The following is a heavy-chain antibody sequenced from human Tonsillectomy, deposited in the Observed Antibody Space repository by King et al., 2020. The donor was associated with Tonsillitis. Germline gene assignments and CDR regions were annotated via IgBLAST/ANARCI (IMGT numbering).Heavy chain of an antibody. CDR3: ARDPGDYASSGPWFDP. V-gene: IGHV4-59*01. CDR2: IYYSGST. J-gene: IGHJ5*02. D-gene: IGHD3-22*01. CDR1: GGSISSYY. Sequence: VQLQESGPGLVKPSETLSLTCTVSGGSISSYYWSWIRQPPGKGLEWIGYIYYSGSTNYNPSLKSRVTISVDTSKNQFSLKLSSVTAADTAVYYCARDPGDYASSGPWFDPWGQGTLVTVSS.